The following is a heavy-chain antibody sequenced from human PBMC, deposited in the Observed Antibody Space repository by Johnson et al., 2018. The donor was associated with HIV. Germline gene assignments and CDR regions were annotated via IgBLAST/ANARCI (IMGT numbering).Heavy chain of an antibody. V-gene: IGHV3-7*01. CDR3: ARDGSSSSWNAFDI. J-gene: IGHJ3*02. D-gene: IGHD6-6*01. CDR1: GFTFSTYW. CDR2: IKKDGSEK. Sequence: VQLVESGGGLVQPGGSLRLSCAASGFTFSTYWMTWARQAPGKGLEWVANIKKDGSEKYYVDSVKGRFTISRDNSKNTLYLQMNSLRAEDTAVYYCARDGSSSSWNAFDIWGQGTMVTVSS.